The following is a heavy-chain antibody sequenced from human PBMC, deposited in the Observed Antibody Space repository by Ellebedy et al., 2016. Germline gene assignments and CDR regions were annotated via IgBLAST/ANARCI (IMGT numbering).Heavy chain of an antibody. CDR1: GGSISSGGYY. V-gene: IGHV4-31*03. D-gene: IGHD2-2*01. CDR3: ARGVVPAALLNWFDP. CDR2: IYYSGST. Sequence: SETLSLTCTVSGGSISSGGYYWSWIRQHPGKGLEWIGYIYYSGSTYYNPSLKSRVPTSVDTSKNQFSLKTCAVTAATTAVYYCARGVVPAALLNWFDPWGQGTLVTVSS. J-gene: IGHJ5*02.